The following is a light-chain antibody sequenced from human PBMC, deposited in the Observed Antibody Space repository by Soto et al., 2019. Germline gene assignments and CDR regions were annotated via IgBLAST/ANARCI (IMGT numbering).Light chain of an antibody. V-gene: IGKV3-20*01. J-gene: IGKJ4*01. CDR1: QSVSGIY. CDR3: QQYSTSSVT. CDR2: GAS. Sequence: EIVLTQSLGTLSLSPGERATLSCRASQSVSGIYLAWYQQKPGQAPRLLIYGASFRATGIPDRFSGSGSGTDFTLTISRLEPEDFAVYYCQQYSTSSVTFGGGTKVEVK.